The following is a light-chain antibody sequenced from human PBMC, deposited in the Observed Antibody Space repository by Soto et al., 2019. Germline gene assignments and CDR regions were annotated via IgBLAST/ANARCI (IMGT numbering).Light chain of an antibody. Sequence: QAVVTQPPSASGTPGQRVTISCSGSSSNIGSNTVNWYQQLPGTAPKLLIYANNQRPSGVPDRFSGSKSGTSASLAISGLQSEDEADYCCAAWDDSLNGVLFGGGTKLTVL. CDR2: ANN. CDR1: SSNIGSNT. CDR3: AAWDDSLNGVL. V-gene: IGLV1-44*01. J-gene: IGLJ2*01.